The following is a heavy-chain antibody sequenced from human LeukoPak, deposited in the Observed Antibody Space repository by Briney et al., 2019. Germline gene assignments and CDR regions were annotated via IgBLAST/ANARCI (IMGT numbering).Heavy chain of an antibody. CDR2: ISHSGST. J-gene: IGHJ4*02. Sequence: SETLSLTCTVSGGSISSRGYHWAWMRQPPGKGLEWIGSISHSGSTYYNPSLKSRVNIAADTSKNQFSLKLNSVTAADTAVHYCARQGAGGSDYWGQGTLVTVSS. D-gene: IGHD2-8*02. CDR3: ARQGAGGSDY. CDR1: GGSISSRGYH. V-gene: IGHV4-39*01.